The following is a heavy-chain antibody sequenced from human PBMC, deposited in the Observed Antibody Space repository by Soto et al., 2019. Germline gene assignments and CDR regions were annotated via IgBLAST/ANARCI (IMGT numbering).Heavy chain of an antibody. J-gene: IGHJ3*02. Sequence: QVQLREWGPGLVKPSQTLSLKCSVSGGSISTGGLYWSWIRQHPRKGLEWIGDIYYSVRTYDNPSLTSRVTISIEASKNQCSLKLTSVSAADTAVYYCAQALVFTGGDGFDIWGQGRLVTVSS. CDR3: AQALVFTGGDGFDI. D-gene: IGHD1-1*01. CDR2: IYYSVRT. CDR1: GGSISTGGLY. V-gene: IGHV4-31*02.